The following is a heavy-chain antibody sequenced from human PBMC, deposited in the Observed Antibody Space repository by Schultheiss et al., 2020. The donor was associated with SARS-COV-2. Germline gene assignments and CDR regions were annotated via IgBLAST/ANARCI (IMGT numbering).Heavy chain of an antibody. CDR2: IYSGGST. Sequence: VGSLRLSCAASGFTFSSYAMSWVRQAPGKGLEWVSVIYSGGSTYYADSVRGRFTISRDSSKNTLYLQMNTLRADDTAVYYCAKINWNDILHLWGQGTLVTVSS. CDR1: GFTFSSYA. J-gene: IGHJ5*02. CDR3: AKINWNDILHL. V-gene: IGHV3-23*03. D-gene: IGHD1-1*01.